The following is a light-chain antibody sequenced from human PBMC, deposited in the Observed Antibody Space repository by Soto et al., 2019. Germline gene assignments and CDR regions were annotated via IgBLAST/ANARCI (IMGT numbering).Light chain of an antibody. CDR1: SSDVGRYNH. J-gene: IGLJ2*01. Sequence: QSALTQPPSASGSPGQSVTISCTGTSSDVGRYNHVSWYQQHPGKAPKLMIYEVTNRPLGVSYRFSGSKSGNTASLTISGLQTEDEADYYCSSYTTSSTRVFGGGTKLTVL. V-gene: IGLV2-14*01. CDR3: SSYTTSSTRV. CDR2: EVT.